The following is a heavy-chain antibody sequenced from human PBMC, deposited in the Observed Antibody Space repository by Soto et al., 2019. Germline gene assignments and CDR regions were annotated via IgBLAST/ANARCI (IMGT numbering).Heavy chain of an antibody. Sequence: PGGSLSLSCAASGFTAPSYALSWVRQAPGKGLECISAISGNDGTTYYADSLKGQFTITRDISKHTLYLQIDSLRAEDTAVYYCEKYSSAWYGYFDYWGQGTLVTVSS. CDR1: GFTAPSYA. CDR2: ISGNDGTT. CDR3: EKYSSAWYGYFDY. D-gene: IGHD6-19*01. V-gene: IGHV3-23*01. J-gene: IGHJ4*02.